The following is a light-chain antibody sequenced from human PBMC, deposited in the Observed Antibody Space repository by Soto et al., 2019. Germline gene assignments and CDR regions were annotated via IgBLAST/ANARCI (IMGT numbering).Light chain of an antibody. V-gene: IGLV2-14*01. CDR1: SRDVGGSNY. Sequence: QSAPIQPASGSGSPGQSITISCTGTSRDVGGSNYVSWYQHHPHRAPKLLIYEVSYRPSGVSSRFSGSKSGNTASLAISGLQSEEDADYYCSSYTSSNAIEVFGVGTQVTVL. CDR2: EVS. CDR3: SSYTSSNAIEV. J-gene: IGLJ2*01.